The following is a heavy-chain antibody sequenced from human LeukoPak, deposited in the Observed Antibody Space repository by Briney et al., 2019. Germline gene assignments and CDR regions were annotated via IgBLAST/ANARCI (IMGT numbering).Heavy chain of an antibody. CDR1: GGSFSGYY. CDR3: ARHVQGIAVAVHYYYYYMDV. D-gene: IGHD6-19*01. V-gene: IGHV4-34*01. Sequence: SETLSLTCAVYGGSFSGYYWSWIRPPPGKGLEWIGEINHSGSTNYNPSLKSRVTISVDTSKNQFSLKLSSVTAADTAVYYCARHVQGIAVAVHYYYYYMDVWGKGTTVTVSS. CDR2: INHSGST. J-gene: IGHJ6*03.